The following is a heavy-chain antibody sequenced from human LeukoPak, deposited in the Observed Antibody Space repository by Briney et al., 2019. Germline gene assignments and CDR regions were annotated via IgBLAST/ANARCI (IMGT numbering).Heavy chain of an antibody. J-gene: IGHJ5*02. CDR1: GGSITSHY. D-gene: IGHD3-10*01. CDR2: IYYSGST. V-gene: IGHV4-59*11. CDR3: ARGGVNYKIAGP. Sequence: SETLSLTCTVSGGSITSHYWTWTRQPPGKGLEWIGYIYYSGSTSYNPSLKSRVTISVDTSKNQFSLKLSSVTAADTAVYYCARGGVNYKIAGPWGQGALVTVSS.